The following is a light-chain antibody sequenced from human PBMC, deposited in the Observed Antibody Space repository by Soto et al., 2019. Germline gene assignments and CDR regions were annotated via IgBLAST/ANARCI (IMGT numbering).Light chain of an antibody. CDR2: EVT. CDR1: SSDIGAYYY. Sequence: QSALTQPPSASGSPGQSVTISCTGTSSDIGAYYYVSWYQQHSGKAPKLLIYEVTKRPSGVPDRFSGSKSGNTASLTVSGLQAEDEADYYSNSYAGSNILFGGGTKLTVL. V-gene: IGLV2-8*01. J-gene: IGLJ2*01. CDR3: NSYAGSNIL.